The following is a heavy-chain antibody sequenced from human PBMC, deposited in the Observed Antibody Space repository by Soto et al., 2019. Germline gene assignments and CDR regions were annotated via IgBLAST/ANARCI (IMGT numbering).Heavy chain of an antibody. CDR3: ARDSSGYYYLFDS. D-gene: IGHD3-22*01. Sequence: ETLWLTCTVSGGSISRYDCRWVPQPAGKGVECIGRVHSSGSTNYNPSLKSRVTMSVDTSKTQFSLKLSSVTAADTAIYYCARDSSGYYYLFDSWGQGTMFTVSS. CDR1: GGSISRYD. J-gene: IGHJ4*02. CDR2: VHSSGST. V-gene: IGHV4-4*07.